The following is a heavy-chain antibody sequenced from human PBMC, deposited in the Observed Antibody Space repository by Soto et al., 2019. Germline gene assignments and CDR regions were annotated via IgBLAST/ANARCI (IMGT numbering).Heavy chain of an antibody. Sequence: EVQMLESGGGLVQPGGSLRLSCAASGFTFNNYAMTWVRQAPGKGLEWVSAISGGGDTTSYADYVKGRFTVSSDGSKNSLYLQMRSLRAEDTALYFCAKGRGGSGSLTPRVDFWGQGPQVNVSS. CDR2: ISGGGDTT. CDR1: GFTFNNYA. CDR3: AKGRGGSGSLTPRVDF. J-gene: IGHJ4*02. D-gene: IGHD3-10*01. V-gene: IGHV3-23*01.